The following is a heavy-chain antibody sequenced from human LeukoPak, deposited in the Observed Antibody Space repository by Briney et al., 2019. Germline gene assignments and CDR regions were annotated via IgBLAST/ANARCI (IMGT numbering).Heavy chain of an antibody. D-gene: IGHD3-22*01. CDR1: GFTFSSYA. J-gene: IGHJ4*02. Sequence: GGSPRLSCAASGFTFSSYAMSWVRQAPGKGLEWVSAISARGGSTYYADSVKGRFSISRDNSKNTLYLQMNSLRAEDTAVYYCAKDYYYDSSGYYSGLDDYWGQGTLVTVSS. CDR2: ISARGGST. V-gene: IGHV3-23*01. CDR3: AKDYYYDSSGYYSGLDDY.